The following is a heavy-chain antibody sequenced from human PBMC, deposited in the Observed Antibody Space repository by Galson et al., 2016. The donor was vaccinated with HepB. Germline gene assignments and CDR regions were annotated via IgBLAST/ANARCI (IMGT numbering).Heavy chain of an antibody. Sequence: SLRLSCAASGFTFSSYAMSWVRQAPGKGLEWVSAISAGGGSTYYADSVKGRFTISRNNSKNTLYLQMNSLRAEDTAVYYCAPWLVGTRIEASLGGVIGELQARFSGQKYFDSWGQGTLVTVSS. CDR3: APWLVGTRIEASLGGVIGELQARFSGQKYFDS. D-gene: IGHD1-26*01. CDR2: ISAGGGST. CDR1: GFTFSSYA. V-gene: IGHV3-23*01. J-gene: IGHJ4*02.